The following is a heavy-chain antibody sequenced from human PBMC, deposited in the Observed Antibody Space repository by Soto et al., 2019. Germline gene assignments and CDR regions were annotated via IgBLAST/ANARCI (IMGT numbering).Heavy chain of an antibody. CDR3: ARAQTTYDSSGYGAFDI. V-gene: IGHV3-53*01. J-gene: IGHJ3*02. CDR2: IYSGGST. D-gene: IGHD3-22*01. CDR1: GFTVSSNY. Sequence: VGSLRLSCAASGFTVSSNYMSWVRQAPGKGLEWVSVIYSGGSTYYADSVKGRFTISRDNSKNTLYLQMNSLRAEDTAVYYCARAQTTYDSSGYGAFDIWGQGTMVTVSS.